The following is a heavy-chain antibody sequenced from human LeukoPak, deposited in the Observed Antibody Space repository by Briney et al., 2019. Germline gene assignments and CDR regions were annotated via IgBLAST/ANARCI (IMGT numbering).Heavy chain of an antibody. CDR2: ISGSGGST. J-gene: IGHJ3*02. D-gene: IGHD3-3*01. CDR1: GFTFSSYA. Sequence: PGGSLRLSCAASGFTFSSYAMSWVRQAPGKGLEWVSAISGSGGSTYYADSVKGRFTISRDNSKNTLYLQMNSLRAEDTAVYYCAKHLSPGIRFLEWLPTSDWDAFDIWGQGTMVTVSS. CDR3: AKHLSPGIRFLEWLPTSDWDAFDI. V-gene: IGHV3-23*01.